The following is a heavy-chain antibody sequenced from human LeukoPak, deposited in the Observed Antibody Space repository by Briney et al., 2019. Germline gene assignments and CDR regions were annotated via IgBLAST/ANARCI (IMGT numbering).Heavy chain of an antibody. V-gene: IGHV1-3*01. J-gene: IGHJ4*02. CDR2: INAGNGNT. Sequence: GGSLRLSCAASGFPFTSYAMHWVRQAPGQRLEWMGWINAGNGNTKYSQKFQGRVTITRDTSASTAYMELSSLRSEDTAVYYCASGRDGYKNYWGQGTLVTVSS. CDR3: ASGRDGYKNY. CDR1: GFPFTSYA. D-gene: IGHD5-24*01.